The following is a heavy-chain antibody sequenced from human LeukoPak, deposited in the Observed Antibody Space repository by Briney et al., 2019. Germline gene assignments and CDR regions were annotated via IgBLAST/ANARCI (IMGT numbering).Heavy chain of an antibody. CDR2: ISSSSSTI. CDR3: ARENYDSSGYLEYYFDY. V-gene: IGHV3-48*01. CDR1: GFTFSSYS. Sequence: GGSLRLSCAASGFTFSSYSMNWVRQAPGKGLEWVSYISSSSSTIYYADSVKGRFTISRDNAKNSLYLQMNSLRAEDTAVYYCARENYDSSGYLEYYFDYWGQGTLVTVSS. D-gene: IGHD3-22*01. J-gene: IGHJ4*02.